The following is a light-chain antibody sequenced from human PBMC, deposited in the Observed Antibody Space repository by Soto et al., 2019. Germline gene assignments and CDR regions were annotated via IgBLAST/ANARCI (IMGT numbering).Light chain of an antibody. J-gene: IGLJ1*01. CDR3: SSYTTSGTYV. Sequence: QSALTQPASVSGSPGQSITISCTGTISDVGGYDFVSWYQHRPGKAPKLMMYDVSYRPSGVSNRFSGSKSGNTASLTVSGLQADDECDYYCSSYTTSGTYVFGTGNKVTVL. CDR1: ISDVGGYDF. V-gene: IGLV2-14*03. CDR2: DVS.